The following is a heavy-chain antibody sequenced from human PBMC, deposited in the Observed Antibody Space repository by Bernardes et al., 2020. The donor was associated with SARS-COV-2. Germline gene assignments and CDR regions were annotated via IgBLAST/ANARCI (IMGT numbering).Heavy chain of an antibody. CDR1: GFTFSSYT. CDR3: AKRRVEWELLHYFDY. V-gene: IGHV3-23*01. Sequence: VWSLRLSCEVSGFTFSSYTMNWVRQAPGKGLEWVSTITDSGDTTYYADSVKGRFTISRDNSKNRMYLQMNSLRAEDTAVYFCAKRRVEWELLHYFDYWGQGTLVTVSS. J-gene: IGHJ4*02. CDR2: ITDSGDTT. D-gene: IGHD1-26*01.